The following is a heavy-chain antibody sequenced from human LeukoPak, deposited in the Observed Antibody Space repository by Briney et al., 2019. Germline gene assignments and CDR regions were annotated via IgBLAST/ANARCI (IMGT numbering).Heavy chain of an antibody. CDR1: GFTFPNSA. CDR3: AAQRGASLHDFWSTRLFDP. J-gene: IGHJ5*02. CDR2: IVVGAGNT. V-gene: IGHV1-58*02. D-gene: IGHD3-3*01. Sequence: SVKVSCKASGFTFPNSAMQRARQARGQRLEWIGWIVVGAGNTVYSHKFHDRVTITRDISTNTVYMELDSLGSEDTAVYYCAAQRGASLHDFWSTRLFDPWGQGTLVTVSS.